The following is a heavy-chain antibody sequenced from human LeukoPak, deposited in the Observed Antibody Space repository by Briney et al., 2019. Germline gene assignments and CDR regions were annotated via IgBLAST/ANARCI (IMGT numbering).Heavy chain of an antibody. CDR2: INHSGST. D-gene: IGHD3-22*01. CDR1: GGSFSGYY. V-gene: IGHV4-34*01. CDR3: TRELSGSQDY. J-gene: IGHJ4*02. Sequence: SETLTLTCGVYGGSFSGYYWSWIRQPPGKGLEWIGEINHSGSTNYNPSLKSRVTISVDTSKNQFSLKLSSVTAADTAVYYCTRELSGSQDYWGQGTLVTVSS.